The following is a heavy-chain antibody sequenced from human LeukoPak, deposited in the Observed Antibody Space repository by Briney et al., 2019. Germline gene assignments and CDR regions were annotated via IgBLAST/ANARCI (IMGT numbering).Heavy chain of an antibody. Sequence: GGPLRLSCGASGFPFSDYWMNWVRHTPGKGLVWVALINQDGSEKYFLDSVKGRFTISRDNAKNSLYLQMNSLRAEDPGLYYCARDPSRRYTYGYGDSWGQGTLVTVSS. J-gene: IGHJ4*02. CDR1: GFPFSDYW. V-gene: IGHV3-7*01. CDR2: INQDGSEK. D-gene: IGHD5-18*01. CDR3: ARDPSRRYTYGYGDS.